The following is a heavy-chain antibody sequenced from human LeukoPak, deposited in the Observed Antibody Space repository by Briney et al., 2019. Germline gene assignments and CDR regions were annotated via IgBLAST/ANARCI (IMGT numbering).Heavy chain of an antibody. CDR1: GGSISSYY. CDR2: IYYSGST. D-gene: IGHD3-22*01. J-gene: IGHJ4*02. CDR3: ARQYYYDSSFDY. V-gene: IGHV4-59*08. Sequence: SETLSLTCTASGGSISSYYWSWIRQPPGKGLEWIGYIYYSGSTNYNPSLKSRVTISVDTSKNQFSLKLSSVTAADTAVYYCARQYYYDSSFDYWGQGTLVTVSS.